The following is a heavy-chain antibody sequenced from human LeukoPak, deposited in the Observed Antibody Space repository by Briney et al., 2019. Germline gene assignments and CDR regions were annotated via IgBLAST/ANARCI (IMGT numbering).Heavy chain of an antibody. J-gene: IGHJ4*02. Sequence: PSETLSLTYTVSGASISSSSFYWGWIRQPPGKGLEWIANIYYNGRTYYNPSLKSRVTISEDTSNNQFSLKLSSVTAADTAVYYCARASHDYGEYSHFDYWGQGTLVTVSS. D-gene: IGHD4-17*01. CDR1: GASISSSSFY. CDR3: ARASHDYGEYSHFDY. CDR2: IYYNGRT. V-gene: IGHV4-39*07.